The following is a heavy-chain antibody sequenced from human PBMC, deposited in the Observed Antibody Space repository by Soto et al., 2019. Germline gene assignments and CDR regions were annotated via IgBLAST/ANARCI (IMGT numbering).Heavy chain of an antibody. V-gene: IGHV5-51*01. Sequence: AESLTISCKASGYTFTSYWIGWVLQMPGKGLEWMGIIYPSNSETRFSPSFQGQVTLSADKSIFTAYLQWSSLKASDTAIYYCARQAYHYDTYSFGYWGQGTLVTVSS. CDR3: ARQAYHYDTYSFGY. CDR1: GYTFTSYW. J-gene: IGHJ4*02. D-gene: IGHD3-22*01. CDR2: IYPSNSET.